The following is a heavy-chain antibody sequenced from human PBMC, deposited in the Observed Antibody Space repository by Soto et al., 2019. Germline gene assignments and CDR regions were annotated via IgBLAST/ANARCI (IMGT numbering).Heavy chain of an antibody. CDR1: GFTFRNYA. D-gene: IGHD6-19*01. CDR3: AKDAVARNGGWDWFDP. V-gene: IGHV3-23*01. J-gene: IGHJ5*02. Sequence: EVQLLESGGGLVQPGGSLRLSCAASGFTFRNYAMSWVRQAPGKGLEWVSSIHGGGGGTYYADSVKGRFAVSRDDSKETLHLQMSSLRVDDTAVYYCAKDAVARNGGWDWFDPWGQGTLVTVVS. CDR2: IHGGGGGT.